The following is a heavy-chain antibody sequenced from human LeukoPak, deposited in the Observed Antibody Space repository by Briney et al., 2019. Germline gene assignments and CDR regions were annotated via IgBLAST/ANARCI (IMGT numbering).Heavy chain of an antibody. CDR2: IYYSGST. V-gene: IGHV4-59*01. CDR3: ARVPPSCDDFWSGYYSECYYYMDV. Sequence: PSETLSLTCTVSGGSISSYYWSWIRQPPGKGLEWIGYIYYSGSTNYNPSLKSRVTISVDTSKNQFSLKLSSVTAADTAVYYCARVPPSCDDFWSGYYSECYYYMDVWGKGTTVTVSS. J-gene: IGHJ6*03. D-gene: IGHD3-3*01. CDR1: GGSISSYY.